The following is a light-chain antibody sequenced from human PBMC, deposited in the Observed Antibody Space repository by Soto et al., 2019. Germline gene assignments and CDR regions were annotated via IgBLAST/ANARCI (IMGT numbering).Light chain of an antibody. J-gene: IGKJ5*01. Sequence: IRITHYPFTQSASVGDRVTITCRASQSIGNWLAWYQQKPGRAPKALIYGASTLQSGVPSRFSGSGSGTDFILSINSLQPEDFAVYYCQQSYSSPTTFGQGTRLEIK. CDR2: GAS. CDR1: QSIGNW. CDR3: QQSYSSPTT. V-gene: IGKV1-39*01.